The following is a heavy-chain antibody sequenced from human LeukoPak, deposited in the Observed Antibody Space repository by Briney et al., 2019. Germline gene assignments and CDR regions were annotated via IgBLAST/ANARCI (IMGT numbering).Heavy chain of an antibody. CDR3: ARGALPFGEFWNYYYYMDV. V-gene: IGHV4-59*11. CDR2: IYYSGST. D-gene: IGHD3-10*01. CDR1: GGSISSHY. Sequence: SETLSLTCTVSGGSISSHYWSWIRQPPGKGLEWIGYIYYSGSTNYNPSLKSRVTISVDTSKNQFSLKLSSVTAADTAVYYCARGALPFGEFWNYYYYMDVWGKGTTVTVSS. J-gene: IGHJ6*03.